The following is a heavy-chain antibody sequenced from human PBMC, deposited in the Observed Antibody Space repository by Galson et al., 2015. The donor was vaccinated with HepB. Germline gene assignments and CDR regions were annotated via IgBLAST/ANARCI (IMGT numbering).Heavy chain of an antibody. D-gene: IGHD3-9*01. J-gene: IGHJ6*02. Sequence: SLRLSCAASGFTFSSYWMSWVRQAPGKGLEWVANIKKDGSEKYYVDSVRGRFSIPRDNAKNSVYLEMNSLRAEDTAVYYCTRDYFYGRDVWGQGTTVTVS. CDR3: TRDYFYGRDV. V-gene: IGHV3-7*03. CDR2: IKKDGSEK. CDR1: GFTFSSYW.